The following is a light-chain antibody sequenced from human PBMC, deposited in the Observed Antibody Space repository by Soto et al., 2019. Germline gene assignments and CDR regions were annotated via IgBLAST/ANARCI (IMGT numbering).Light chain of an antibody. Sequence: IQMTQSPSTLSASVGDRVTITCRASRSINRWLAWYQQRPGKAPRLLIYYTSTLESGVPSRFSGSESGTEFTLTISGLQPDDFATYYCQQYNSWWTFGQGTKV. J-gene: IGKJ1*01. CDR1: RSINRW. V-gene: IGKV1-5*01. CDR2: YTS. CDR3: QQYNSWWT.